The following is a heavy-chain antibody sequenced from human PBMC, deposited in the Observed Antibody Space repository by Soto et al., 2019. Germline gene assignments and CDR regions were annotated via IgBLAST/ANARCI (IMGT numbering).Heavy chain of an antibody. Sequence: QVRLVQSGAEVKKPGDSVKVSCKASGCTFTSYDINWVRQATGQGLEWMGWMNPKSGNTGYAQKFQGRVTMTRNTSISTAYMELSSLKSEDTAVYYCARELSSSWRFDYWGQGTLVTVSS. CDR3: ARELSSSWRFDY. V-gene: IGHV1-8*01. CDR2: MNPKSGNT. D-gene: IGHD6-13*01. J-gene: IGHJ4*02. CDR1: GCTFTSYD.